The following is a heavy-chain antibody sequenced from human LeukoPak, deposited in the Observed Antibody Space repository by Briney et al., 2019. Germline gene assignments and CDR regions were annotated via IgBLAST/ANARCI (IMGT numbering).Heavy chain of an antibody. CDR2: ISGSGGST. CDR3: AKDSMVRGVIIPPYFDY. Sequence: PGGSLRLSCTASRFTFSSYAMSWVRQAPGKGLEWVSAISGSGGSTYYADSVKGRFTISRDNSKNTLYLQMNSLRAEDTAVYYCAKDSMVRGVIIPPYFDYWGQGTLVTVSS. D-gene: IGHD3-10*01. V-gene: IGHV3-23*01. CDR1: RFTFSSYA. J-gene: IGHJ4*02.